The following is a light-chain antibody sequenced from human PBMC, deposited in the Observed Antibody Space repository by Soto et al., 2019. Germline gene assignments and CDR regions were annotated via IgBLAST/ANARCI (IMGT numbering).Light chain of an antibody. CDR3: MQSTQLPPT. Sequence: DVVMTQTPLSLSVAHGQPASISCKSSQSLLHITGETFLCWYLQKPGQSPQLLIYEVSTRVSGVPDRFSVSGSGTDVTLEISRVETDDVGIYYCMQSTQLPPTFGQGTRLGIE. V-gene: IGKV2D-29*02. CDR1: QSLLHITGETF. CDR2: EVS. J-gene: IGKJ5*01.